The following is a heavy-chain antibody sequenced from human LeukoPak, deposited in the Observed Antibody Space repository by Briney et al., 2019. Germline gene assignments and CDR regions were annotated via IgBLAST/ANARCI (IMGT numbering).Heavy chain of an antibody. CDR3: AVSVTVAGTIFDY. D-gene: IGHD6-19*01. V-gene: IGHV1-69*04. J-gene: IGHJ4*02. CDR2: IIPILGIA. Sequence: SVKVPCKASGGTFSSYAISWVRQAPGQGLEWMGRIIPILGIANYAQKFQGRVTITADKSTSTAYMELSSLRSEDTAVYYCAVSVTVAGTIFDYWGQGTLVTVSS. CDR1: GGTFSSYA.